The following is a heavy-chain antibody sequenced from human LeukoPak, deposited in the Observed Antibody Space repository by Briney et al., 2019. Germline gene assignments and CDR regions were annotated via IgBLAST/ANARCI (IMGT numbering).Heavy chain of an antibody. CDR1: GGSISSGDYY. CDR3: ARDYRVAAARSLDC. V-gene: IGHV4-30-4*01. Sequence: SQTLSLTCTVSGGSISSGDYYWNWIRQPPGKGLEWIGYIYYSGSTHYSPSLKSRVNMSVDTSKNRFSLKLSSVTAEDTAVYYCARDYRVAAARSLDCWGQGTLVTVSS. CDR2: IYYSGST. D-gene: IGHD6-13*01. J-gene: IGHJ4*02.